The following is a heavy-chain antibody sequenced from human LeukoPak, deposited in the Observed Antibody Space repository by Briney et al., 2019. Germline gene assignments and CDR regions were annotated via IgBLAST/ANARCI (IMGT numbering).Heavy chain of an antibody. V-gene: IGHV3-66*02. Sequence: GGSLRLSCAASGFTISRNYMNRVRQAPGKGLEWVAVIYSGGTTYYADSVKGRFTISRDNSKNTLYLQMDSLRVEDTAVYYCARSWDARLNFDYWGQGTPVTVSS. CDR1: GFTISRNY. D-gene: IGHD1-26*01. CDR3: ARSWDARLNFDY. J-gene: IGHJ4*02. CDR2: IYSGGTT.